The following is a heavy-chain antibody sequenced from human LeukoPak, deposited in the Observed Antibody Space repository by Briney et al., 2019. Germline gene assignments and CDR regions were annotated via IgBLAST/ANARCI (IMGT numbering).Heavy chain of an antibody. J-gene: IGHJ4*02. CDR1: GFTFDDYA. V-gene: IGHV3-20*04. D-gene: IGHD1-26*01. Sequence: GGSLRLSCATSGFTFDDYAMSWVRQAPGKGLEWVSGINWNGGSIGYADSVKGRFTISRDNAKNTLYLQMNSLRAEDTAVYYCARVGATSYYWGQGTLVTVSS. CDR2: INWNGGSI. CDR3: ARVGATSYY.